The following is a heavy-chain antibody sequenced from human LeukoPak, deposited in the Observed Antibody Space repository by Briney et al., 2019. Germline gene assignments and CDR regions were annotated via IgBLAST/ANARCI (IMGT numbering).Heavy chain of an antibody. CDR3: ARAYSSIMDV. Sequence: SETLSLTCTVSGGSISSGSYYWSWIRQPAGKGLEWIGRIYTSGSTNYNPSLKSRVTISVDTSKNQFSLKLSSVTAADTAVYYCARAYSSIMDVWGKGTTVTISS. D-gene: IGHD6-13*01. CDR2: IYTSGST. CDR1: GGSISSGSYY. V-gene: IGHV4-61*02. J-gene: IGHJ6*03.